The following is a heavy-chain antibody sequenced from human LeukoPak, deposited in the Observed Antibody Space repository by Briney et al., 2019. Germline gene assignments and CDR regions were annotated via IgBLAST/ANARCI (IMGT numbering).Heavy chain of an antibody. V-gene: IGHV1-46*01. J-gene: IGHJ6*02. CDR2: INPSGGST. CDR1: GYTFTSYY. CDR3: ATVPIQLWAYYYGMDV. D-gene: IGHD5-18*01. Sequence: RASVKVSCKASGYTFTSYYMHWVRQAPGQGLEWMGIINPSGGSTSYAQKFQGRVTMTEDTSTDTAYMELSSLRSEDTAVYYCATVPIQLWAYYYGMDVWGQGTTVTVSS.